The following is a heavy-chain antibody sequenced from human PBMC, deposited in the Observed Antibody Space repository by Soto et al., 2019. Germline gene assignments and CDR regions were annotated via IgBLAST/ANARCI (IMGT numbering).Heavy chain of an antibody. V-gene: IGHV3-72*01. CDR2: SRDKANSFST. J-gene: IGHJ3*01. CDR3: ARTKSCGAYDV. Sequence: EVKLVESGGGLVQPGGSLRLSCAVSGFTLSDYYIDWVRQAPGKGLEWLARSRDKANSFSTDYAASVKGRLSISRDDSESSVFLQMNSLRTEDTALYYCARTKSCGAYDVWGQGTVVIVSS. CDR1: GFTLSDYY.